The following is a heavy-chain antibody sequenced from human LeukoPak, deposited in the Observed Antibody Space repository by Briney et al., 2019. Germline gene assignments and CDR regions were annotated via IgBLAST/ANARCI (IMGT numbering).Heavy chain of an antibody. V-gene: IGHV3-74*01. Sequence: GGSLRVSCAASGFTFSSYWIHWVRQAPGKGLVWVSRIKSDGSSTSYADSVQGRFTISRDNAKNTLYLQMNSLRAEDTAVYYCARDNNSWFDPWGQGTLVTVSS. J-gene: IGHJ5*02. CDR1: GFTFSSYW. CDR3: ARDNNSWFDP. CDR2: IKSDGSST.